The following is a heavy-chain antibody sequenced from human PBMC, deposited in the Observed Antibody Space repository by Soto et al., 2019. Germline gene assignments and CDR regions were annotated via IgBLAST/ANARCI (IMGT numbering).Heavy chain of an antibody. CDR1: GGSIRTANYY. D-gene: IGHD3-10*01. Sequence: PSETLSLTCTVSGGSIRTANYYWGWVRQSPGKGLEWMASIYYSGTPYYKSSLSSRASISVDTSKNQFSLKLSSVTGADTAVYYCASIYYHSDAVWGQ. J-gene: IGHJ1*01. CDR3: ASIYYHSDAV. V-gene: IGHV4-39*01. CDR2: IYYSGTP.